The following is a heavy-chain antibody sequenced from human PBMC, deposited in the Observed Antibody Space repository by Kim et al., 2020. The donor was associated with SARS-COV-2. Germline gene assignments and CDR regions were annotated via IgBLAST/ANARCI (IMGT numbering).Heavy chain of an antibody. CDR1: GGSISSGDYY. Sequence: SETLSLTCTVSGGSISSGDYYWSWIRQPPGKGLEWIGYIYYSGSTYYNPSLKSRVTISVDTSKNQFSLKLSSVTAADTAVYYCARQHGSRMTIFGVVIHGDWYFDLWGRGTLVTVSS. V-gene: IGHV4-30-4*01. J-gene: IGHJ2*01. CDR2: IYYSGST. CDR3: ARQHGSRMTIFGVVIHGDWYFDL. D-gene: IGHD3-3*01.